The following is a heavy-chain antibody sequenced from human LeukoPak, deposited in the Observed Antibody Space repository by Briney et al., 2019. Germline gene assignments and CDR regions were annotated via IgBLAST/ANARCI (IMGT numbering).Heavy chain of an antibody. CDR1: GFPFSNYA. V-gene: IGHV3-23*01. Sequence: GGSLRLSCAASGFPFSNYAMSWVRQAPGKGLEWVSAISGGDGSTYYADSVKGRFTISRDNAKNSLYLQMNSLRAEDTAVYYCAGDSSGYYPGYFQHWGQGTLVTVSS. D-gene: IGHD3-22*01. CDR3: AGDSSGYYPGYFQH. J-gene: IGHJ1*01. CDR2: ISGGDGST.